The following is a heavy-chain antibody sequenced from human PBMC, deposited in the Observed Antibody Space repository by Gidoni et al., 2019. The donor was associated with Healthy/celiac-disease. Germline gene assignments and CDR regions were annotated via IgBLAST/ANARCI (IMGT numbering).Heavy chain of an antibody. Sequence: QVQRVPSGAEVKKPGASVKVSCKASGSTFPSYGFSWVRQAPGQVLECMGWLSAYNGNTNDAQKLQGRVTMTTDTSTSTAYMELRSLRSDDTAVYYCARDHVRYYDFWSGYAPLGYWGQGTLVTVSS. V-gene: IGHV1-18*01. CDR3: ARDHVRYYDFWSGYAPLGY. CDR2: LSAYNGNT. D-gene: IGHD3-3*01. CDR1: GSTFPSYG. J-gene: IGHJ4*02.